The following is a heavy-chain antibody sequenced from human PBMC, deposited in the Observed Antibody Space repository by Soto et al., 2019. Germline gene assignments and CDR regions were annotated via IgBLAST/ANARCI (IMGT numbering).Heavy chain of an antibody. Sequence: QVQLVESGGGVVQPGRSLRLSCAASGFTFNLFAMHWVRQAPGKGLEWVAGVSKDGSNTYYSDSVKGRFTISRDNPKNTLYLQMNSLRVGDTAVYSCLRDIWWEPGLDAFDIWGQGTMVTVSP. CDR2: VSKDGSNT. CDR3: LRDIWWEPGLDAFDI. J-gene: IGHJ3*02. V-gene: IGHV3-30-3*01. D-gene: IGHD1-26*01. CDR1: GFTFNLFA.